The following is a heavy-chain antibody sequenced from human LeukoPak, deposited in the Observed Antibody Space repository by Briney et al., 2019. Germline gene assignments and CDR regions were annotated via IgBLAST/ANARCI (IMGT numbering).Heavy chain of an antibody. V-gene: IGHV4-39*01. J-gene: IGHJ4*02. CDR3: ARHRIAAAGTDYFDY. CDR1: GGSISSSSYY. CDR2: IYYSGST. Sequence: SETLSLTCTVSGGSISSSSYYWGWIRQPPGKGLEWIGSIYYSGSTYYNPSLKSRVTISVDTSKNQFSLKLSSVTAADTAVYYCARHRIAAAGTDYFDYWGQGTLVTVSS. D-gene: IGHD6-13*01.